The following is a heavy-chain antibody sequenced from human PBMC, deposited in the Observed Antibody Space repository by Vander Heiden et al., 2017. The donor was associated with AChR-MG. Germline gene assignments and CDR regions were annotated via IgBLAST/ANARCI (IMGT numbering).Heavy chain of an antibody. CDR3: ARSVTTVTRNDY. CDR1: GSTFTKSA. V-gene: IGHV1-3*01. J-gene: IGHJ4*02. Sequence: QVQLLQSGTELKKSGASVKISCKASGSTFTKSAIHWVRQAPGQGLEWMGLINAANGDTKYSQKFQARVTITRDTSASTAYMEVRDLTSADTATYYCARSVTTVTRNDYWGQGTLVAVSS. CDR2: INAANGDT. D-gene: IGHD4-17*01.